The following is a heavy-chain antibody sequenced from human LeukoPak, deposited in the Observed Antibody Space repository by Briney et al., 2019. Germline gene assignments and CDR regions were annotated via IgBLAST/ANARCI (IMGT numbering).Heavy chain of an antibody. J-gene: IGHJ4*02. CDR3: ARDPRGPTGYDSSGRDTFDY. D-gene: IGHD3-22*01. Sequence: PGGSLRLSCAASGFTFSSYGMHWVRQAPGKGLERVAVVLYDGTMQYYADSVKGRFTISRDNSKNTMYLQMNSLRSEDTAMYYCARDPRGPTGYDSSGRDTFDYWGQGTLVTVSS. CDR2: VLYDGTMQ. V-gene: IGHV3-30*19. CDR1: GFTFSSYG.